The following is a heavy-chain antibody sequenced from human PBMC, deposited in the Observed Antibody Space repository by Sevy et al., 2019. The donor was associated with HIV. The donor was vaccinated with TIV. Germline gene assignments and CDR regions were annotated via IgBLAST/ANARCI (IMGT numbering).Heavy chain of an antibody. V-gene: IGHV3-53*01. D-gene: IGHD1-26*01. CDR3: ATSGSYYYYYGMDV. CDR1: GFTVSSNY. J-gene: IGHJ6*02. Sequence: GGSLRLSCAASGFTVSSNYMSWVRQAPGKGLEWVSVIYSGGSTYYADSVKGRFTISRDNSKNTLYLQMNSLRAEDTAVYYWATSGSYYYYYGMDVWGQGTTVTVSS. CDR2: IYSGGST.